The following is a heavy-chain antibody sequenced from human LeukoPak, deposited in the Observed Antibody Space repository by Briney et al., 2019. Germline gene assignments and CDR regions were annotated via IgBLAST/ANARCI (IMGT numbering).Heavy chain of an antibody. CDR3: ARVGRNRGGVLRHYYYYMDV. J-gene: IGHJ6*03. D-gene: IGHD2/OR15-2a*01. CDR2: IGAYNGNT. Sequence: ASVKVSCKASGYTFTSYGISWVRQAPGQGLEWMGWIGAYNGNTNYAQKLQGRVTMTTAPSTSTAYMELRSLKSDDTAVYYCARVGRNRGGVLRHYYYYMDVWGKGTTVTVSS. CDR1: GYTFTSYG. V-gene: IGHV1-18*01.